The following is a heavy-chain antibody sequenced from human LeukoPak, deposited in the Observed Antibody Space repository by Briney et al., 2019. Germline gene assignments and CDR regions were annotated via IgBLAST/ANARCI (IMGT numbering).Heavy chain of an antibody. CDR1: GFTFSSYA. V-gene: IGHV3-23*01. CDR3: AKSGLVGATRGSLDY. CDR2: ISGSGGST. Sequence: PRGSLRLSCAASGFTFSSYAMIWVRQAPGKGLQWVSAISGSGGSTCYADSVKGRFTISRDNSKNTLYLQMNSLRAEDTAVYYCAKSGLVGATRGSLDYWGQGTLVTVSS. J-gene: IGHJ4*02. D-gene: IGHD1-26*01.